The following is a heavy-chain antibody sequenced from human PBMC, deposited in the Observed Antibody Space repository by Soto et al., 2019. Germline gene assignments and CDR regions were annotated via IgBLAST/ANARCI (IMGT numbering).Heavy chain of an antibody. Sequence: GGLLRLCCAASGCNFSSYSMNWVRQAPGKGLEWVSSISSSSSYIYYADSVKGRFTISRDNAKNSLYLQMNSLRAEDTAVYYCAREIFGVVKGNYYYMDVWGKGTTVTVSS. CDR1: GCNFSSYS. J-gene: IGHJ6*03. CDR3: AREIFGVVKGNYYYMDV. D-gene: IGHD3-3*01. V-gene: IGHV3-21*01. CDR2: ISSSSSYI.